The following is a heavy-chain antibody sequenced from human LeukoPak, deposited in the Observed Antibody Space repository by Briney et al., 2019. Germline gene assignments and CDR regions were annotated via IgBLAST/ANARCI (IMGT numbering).Heavy chain of an antibody. CDR1: GSTFGRYS. J-gene: IGHJ4*02. CDR2: ITSSSSYI. V-gene: IGHV3-21*06. CDR3: ARAAGELLPFDYFDY. Sequence: PGGSLRLSCAASGSTFGRYSMNWVRQAPGKGLEWVSSITSSSSYIYYADSVKGRFTISRDNVKNSLYLQMHSLRAEDTAVYYCARAAGELLPFDYFDYWGQGTLVTVSS. D-gene: IGHD3-10*01.